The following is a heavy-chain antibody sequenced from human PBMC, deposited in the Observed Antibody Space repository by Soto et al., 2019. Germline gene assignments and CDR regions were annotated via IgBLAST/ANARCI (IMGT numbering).Heavy chain of an antibody. CDR2: INPKTGGT. D-gene: IGHD6-19*01. V-gene: IGHV1-2*02. J-gene: IGHJ4*02. CDR1: GDTFTYYH. Sequence: XSVKVSCKASGDTFTYYHMNLVRQAPGQGFEWMGWINPKTGGTSYSRKFQGRVTMTGDTSISTVYMEVSRLTTDDTAVYYCAREGSAWYKEFDVWGQGTLVTVSS. CDR3: AREGSAWYKEFDV.